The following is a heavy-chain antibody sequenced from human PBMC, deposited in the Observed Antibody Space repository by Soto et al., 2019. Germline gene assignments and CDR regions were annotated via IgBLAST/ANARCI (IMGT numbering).Heavy chain of an antibody. CDR1: GYDFTTYG. CDR2: ISAHNGNT. CDR3: ARGRYGDY. D-gene: IGHD1-1*01. Sequence: QVHLVQSGAEVKKPGASVKVSCQGSGYDFTTYGITWVRQAPGQVLEWRGWISAHNGNTNYAQKLQVRVTVTRDTPTSTAYMELRSLRYDATAVYYCARGRYGDYWGQGALVTVSS. J-gene: IGHJ4*02. V-gene: IGHV1-18*01.